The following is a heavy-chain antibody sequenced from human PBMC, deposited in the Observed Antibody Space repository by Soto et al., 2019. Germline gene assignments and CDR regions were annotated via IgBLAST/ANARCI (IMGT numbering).Heavy chain of an antibody. CDR1: GFTFSSYA. D-gene: IGHD2-2*01. V-gene: IGHV3-23*01. CDR3: AKDERIVVVPAASTENYYYGMDV. J-gene: IGHJ6*02. CDR2: ISGSGGST. Sequence: PGGSLRLSCAASGFTFSSYAMSWVRQAPGKGLEWVSAISGSGGSTYYADSVKGRFTISRDNSKNTLYLQMNSLRAEDTAVYYCAKDERIVVVPAASTENYYYGMDVWGQGTTVTVSS.